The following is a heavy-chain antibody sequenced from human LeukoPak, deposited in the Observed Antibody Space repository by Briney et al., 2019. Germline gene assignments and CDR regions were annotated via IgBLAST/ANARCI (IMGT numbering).Heavy chain of an antibody. CDR1: GGSISSGGYY. Sequence: PSQTLSLTCTVSGGSISSGGYYWSWIRQPPGKGLEWIGYIYHSGSTYYNPSLKSRVTISVDRSKNQFSLKLSSVTAADTAMYYCARNPYGSGIDSWGQGTLVTVSS. D-gene: IGHD3-10*01. CDR2: IYHSGST. CDR3: ARNPYGSGIDS. J-gene: IGHJ4*02. V-gene: IGHV4-30-2*01.